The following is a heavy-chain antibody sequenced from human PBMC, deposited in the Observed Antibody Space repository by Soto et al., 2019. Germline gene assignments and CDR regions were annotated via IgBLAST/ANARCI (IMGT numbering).Heavy chain of an antibody. CDR3: ARDRGLLWFGESNNWFDP. CDR2: INPNSGGT. J-gene: IGHJ5*02. D-gene: IGHD3-10*01. V-gene: IGHV1-2*02. CDR1: GYTFTGYY. Sequence: ASVKFSCKASGYTFTGYYMHWVRQAPGQGLEWMGWINPNSGGTNYAQKFQGRVTMTRDTSISTAYMELSRLRSDDTAVYYCARDRGLLWFGESNNWFDPWGQGTLVTVSS.